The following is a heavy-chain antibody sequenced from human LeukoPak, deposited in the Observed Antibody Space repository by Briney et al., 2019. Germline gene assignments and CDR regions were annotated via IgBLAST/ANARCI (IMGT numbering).Heavy chain of an antibody. CDR3: ARDLGIPKIAAAAPSRVNKYNWFDP. J-gene: IGHJ5*02. CDR1: GGSISSYY. D-gene: IGHD6-13*01. V-gene: IGHV4-4*07. Sequence: PSETLSLTCTVSGGSISSYYWSWIRQPAGKGLEWIGRIYTSGRTNYNPSLKSRVTMSVDTSKNQFSLKLSSVTAADTAVYYCARDLGIPKIAAAAPSRVNKYNWFDPWGQGTLVTVSS. CDR2: IYTSGRT.